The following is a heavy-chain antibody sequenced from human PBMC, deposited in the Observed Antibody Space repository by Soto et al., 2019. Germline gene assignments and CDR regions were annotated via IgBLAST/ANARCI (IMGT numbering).Heavy chain of an antibody. D-gene: IGHD3-16*01. CDR3: ASEDAYPLCMDV. CDR2: IYSGGST. CDR1: GFTVTSNY. Sequence: EVQLVESGGGLVQPGGSLRLSCVAYGFTVTSNYMSWVRQAPGKGLEWVSVIYSGGSTYYADSVKGRFTISRDNSKNTLSLQMNSLRAEDTAVYYCASEDAYPLCMDVWCQGTTVTVSS. J-gene: IGHJ6*02. V-gene: IGHV3-66*01.